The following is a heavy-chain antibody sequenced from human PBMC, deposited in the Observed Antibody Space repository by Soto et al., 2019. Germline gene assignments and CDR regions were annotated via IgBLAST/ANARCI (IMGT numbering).Heavy chain of an antibody. J-gene: IGHJ4*02. D-gene: IGHD3-22*01. CDR2: IRSKAYGGTT. Sequence: SLRISCTASGFTFGDYAMSWFRQAPVKGLEWVGFIRSKAYGGTTEYAASVKGRFTISRDDSKSIAYLQMNSLKTEDTAVYYCTREREYYYDSSRYRPREYLGQGTLVNGSS. CDR1: GFTFGDYA. V-gene: IGHV3-49*03. CDR3: TREREYYYDSSRYRPREY.